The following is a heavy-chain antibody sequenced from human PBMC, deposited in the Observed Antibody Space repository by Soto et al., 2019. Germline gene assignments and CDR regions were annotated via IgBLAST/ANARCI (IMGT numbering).Heavy chain of an antibody. CDR2: ISWNGAAT. J-gene: IGHJ4*02. D-gene: IGHD3-10*01. CDR3: ANLPLYGSGFDC. V-gene: IGHV3-9*01. Sequence: EVQLVESGGGLVQPGGSLRLSCAASGFTFDDYAIHWVRQAPGKGLEWVSGISWNGAATGYMNSVQGRFSISRDNTKNTRYLQMNSLRSEDKAVYYCANLPLYGSGFDCWGQGTLVTVSS. CDR1: GFTFDDYA.